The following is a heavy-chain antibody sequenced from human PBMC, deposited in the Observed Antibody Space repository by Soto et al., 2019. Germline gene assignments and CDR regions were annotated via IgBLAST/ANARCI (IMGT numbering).Heavy chain of an antibody. CDR3: AVDIITMVRGVIPRAFDI. Sequence: GASVKVSCKASGGTFSSYAISWVRQAPGQGLEWMGGIIPIFGTANYAQKFQGRVTITRDTSASTAYMELSSLRSEDTAVYYCAVDIITMVRGVIPRAFDIWGQGTMVTVSS. D-gene: IGHD3-10*01. V-gene: IGHV1-69*05. J-gene: IGHJ3*02. CDR1: GGTFSSYA. CDR2: IIPIFGTA.